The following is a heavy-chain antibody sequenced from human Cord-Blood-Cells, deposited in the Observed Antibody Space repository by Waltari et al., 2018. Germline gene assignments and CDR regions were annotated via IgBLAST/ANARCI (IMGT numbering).Heavy chain of an antibody. D-gene: IGHD4-4*01. CDR3: AKGLYSNYNWFDP. CDR1: GFTFSSYA. Sequence: EVQLLESGGGLVQPGGSLRLSCAASGFTFSSYAMSWVRQAPGKGLEWVSAIRGSGGSKYYPGSVKGRLTISRDNSKNTLYLQMHSLRAEDTAVYYCAKGLYSNYNWFDPWGQGTLVTVSS. V-gene: IGHV3-23*01. J-gene: IGHJ5*02. CDR2: IRGSGGSK.